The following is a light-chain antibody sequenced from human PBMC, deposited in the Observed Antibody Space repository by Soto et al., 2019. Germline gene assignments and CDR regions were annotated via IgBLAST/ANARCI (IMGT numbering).Light chain of an antibody. V-gene: IGLV2-8*01. CDR2: DVN. J-gene: IGLJ3*02. Sequence: QSALTQPPSASGSPGQSVAISCTGTASDIGGYTFVSWYQQHPGKAPKLLIYDVNKRPSGVPDRFSGSKSGNTASLTVSGLQADDEADYYCSSYAGSNNWVFGGGTKLTVL. CDR1: ASDIGGYTF. CDR3: SSYAGSNNWV.